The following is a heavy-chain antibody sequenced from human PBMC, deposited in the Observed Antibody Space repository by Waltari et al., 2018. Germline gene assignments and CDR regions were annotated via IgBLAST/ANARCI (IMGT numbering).Heavy chain of an antibody. CDR3: AKARGYSSGWYDY. V-gene: IGHV3-9*01. CDR2: ISWNSGSI. J-gene: IGHJ4*02. Sequence: EVQLVESGGGLVQPGRSLRLSCAASGFTFDDYAMHWVRQAPGKGLEWVSGISWNSGSIGDADSVKGRFTISRDNAKNSLYLQMNSLRAEDTALYYCAKARGYSSGWYDYWGQGTLVTVSS. D-gene: IGHD6-19*01. CDR1: GFTFDDYA.